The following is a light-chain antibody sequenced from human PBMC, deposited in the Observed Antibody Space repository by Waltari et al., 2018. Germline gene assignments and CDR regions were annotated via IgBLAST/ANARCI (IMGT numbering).Light chain of an antibody. J-gene: IGKJ2*01. Sequence: DIVMTQSPLSLPVTPGEPASISCRSSLSLLHSDGLNDLDWYLQRPGQSPQLVIYMGSNRAAGVPDRLSGSGSGTECTLQISRVEAEDVGVYYCMQALQIPPTFGQGTRLEI. V-gene: IGKV2-28*01. CDR2: MGS. CDR1: LSLLHSDGLND. CDR3: MQALQIPPT.